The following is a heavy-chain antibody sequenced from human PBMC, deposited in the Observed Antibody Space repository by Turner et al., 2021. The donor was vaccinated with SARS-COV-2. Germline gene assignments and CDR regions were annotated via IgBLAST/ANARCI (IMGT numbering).Heavy chain of an antibody. Sequence: QVQLVVSGVGVVQPGRSLRLSCAASGFAFSSYGMHWVRQAPGKGLEWVAVIWYDGSNKFYADSVKGRFTISRDNSKNTLYLQMNSLRAEDTAVYYCARGRVGNYYYGMDVWGQGTTVTVSS. V-gene: IGHV3-33*01. CDR3: ARGRVGNYYYGMDV. J-gene: IGHJ6*02. CDR1: GFAFSSYG. CDR2: IWYDGSNK.